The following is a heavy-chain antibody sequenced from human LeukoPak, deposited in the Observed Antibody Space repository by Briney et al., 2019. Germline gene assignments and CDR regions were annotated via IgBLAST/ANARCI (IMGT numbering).Heavy chain of an antibody. Sequence: ASVKVSCKASGGTFSSYAISWVRQAPGQGLEWMGGTIPIFGTANYAQKFQGRVTITADESTSTAYMELSSLRSEDTAVYYCARALDGSGTQPFDHWGQGTLVTVSS. J-gene: IGHJ4*02. D-gene: IGHD3-10*01. CDR1: GGTFSSYA. V-gene: IGHV1-69*13. CDR3: ARALDGSGTQPFDH. CDR2: TIPIFGTA.